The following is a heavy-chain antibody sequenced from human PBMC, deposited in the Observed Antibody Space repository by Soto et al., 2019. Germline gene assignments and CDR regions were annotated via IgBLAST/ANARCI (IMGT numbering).Heavy chain of an antibody. D-gene: IGHD6-13*01. Sequence: SETLSLTCTVSGGSISSYYWSWTRQPPGKGLEWIGYIYYSGSTNYNPSLKSRVTISVDTSKNQFSLKLSSVTAADTAVYYCASFGIAAAGNRYYYYGMDVWGQGTTVTVSS. CDR1: GGSISSYY. CDR3: ASFGIAAAGNRYYYYGMDV. J-gene: IGHJ6*02. CDR2: IYYSGST. V-gene: IGHV4-59*01.